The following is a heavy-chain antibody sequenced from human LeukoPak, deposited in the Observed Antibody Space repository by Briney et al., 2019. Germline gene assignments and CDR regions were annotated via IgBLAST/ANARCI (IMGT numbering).Heavy chain of an antibody. J-gene: IGHJ6*02. D-gene: IGHD2-2*01. Sequence: GGSLRLSCAASGFTFSSYGMHWVRQAPGKGLEWVAVIWYDGSNKYYADSVKGRFTISRDNSKNTLYLQMNSLRAEDTAVYYCARFAGTSVVPAVTPVHYGMDVWGQGTTVTVSS. CDR2: IWYDGSNK. CDR1: GFTFSSYG. V-gene: IGHV3-33*01. CDR3: ARFAGTSVVPAVTPVHYGMDV.